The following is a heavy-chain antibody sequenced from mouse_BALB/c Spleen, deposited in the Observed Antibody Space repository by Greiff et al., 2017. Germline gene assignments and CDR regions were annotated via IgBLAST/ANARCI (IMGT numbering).Heavy chain of an antibody. V-gene: IGHV5-6-3*01. CDR3: ARDRDA. CDR1: GFTFSSYG. J-gene: IGHJ3*01. CDR2: INSNGGST. Sequence: DVMLVESGGGLVKPGGSLKLSCAASGFTFSSYGMSWVRQTPDKRLELVATINSNGGSTYYPDSVKGRFTISRDNAKNTLYLQMSSLKSEDTAMYYCARDRDAWGQGTLVTVSA. D-gene: IGHD3-3*01.